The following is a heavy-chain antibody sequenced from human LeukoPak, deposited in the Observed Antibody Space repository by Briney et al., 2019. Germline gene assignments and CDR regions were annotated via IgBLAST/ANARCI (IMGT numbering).Heavy chain of an antibody. J-gene: IGHJ4*02. V-gene: IGHV3-30-3*01. CDR1: GFTFSSYA. D-gene: IGHD6-19*01. CDR2: ISLDGSNK. CDR3: ARGGTISRGWGYFDF. Sequence: GGSLRLSCAASGFTFSSYAMHWVRQAPGKGLEWVAVISLDGSNKNYADSVTGRCTISRDTSKNTLYLQMNSLRAEDTAVYCCARGGTISRGWGYFDFWGQGTLVTVSS.